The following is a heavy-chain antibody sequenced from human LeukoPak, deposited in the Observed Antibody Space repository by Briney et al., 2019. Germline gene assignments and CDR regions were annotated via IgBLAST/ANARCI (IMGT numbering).Heavy chain of an antibody. J-gene: IGHJ4*02. Sequence: SETLSPTCTVSGGSISSGSYYWSWIRQPAGKGLEWIGRIYTSGSTNYNPSLKSRVTISVDTSKNQFSLKLSSVTAADTAVYYCARGYIVATGIDYWGQGTLVTVSS. V-gene: IGHV4-61*02. CDR1: GGSISSGSYY. CDR3: ARGYIVATGIDY. D-gene: IGHD5-12*01. CDR2: IYTSGST.